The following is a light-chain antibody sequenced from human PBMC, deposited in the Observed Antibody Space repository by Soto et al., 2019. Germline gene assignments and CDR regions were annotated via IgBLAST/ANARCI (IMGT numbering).Light chain of an antibody. CDR2: GAS. CDR1: QSVCSNY. CDR3: QQYGSSPGT. V-gene: IGKV3-20*01. J-gene: IGKJ1*01. Sequence: EIVLTQSPGTLSLSPGERATLSCRASQSVCSNYLGWFQQKPGQAPRLLIFGASYRDTGIPDRFSGSGSGTDFTLTISRLEPEDFAMYYCQQYGSSPGTFGQGTKVEVK.